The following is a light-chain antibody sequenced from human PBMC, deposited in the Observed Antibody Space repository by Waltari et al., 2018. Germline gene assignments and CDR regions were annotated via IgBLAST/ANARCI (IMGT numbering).Light chain of an antibody. V-gene: IGKV3-20*01. CDR3: QKYDRLPAT. CDR1: QSVSRF. Sequence: SCRASQSVSRFLAGYQQIPGQPPRLLIYGASTRATGIPDRFSGSGSGTDFSLTISRLEPEDFAVYYCQKYDRLPATFGQGTKVEIK. CDR2: GAS. J-gene: IGKJ1*01.